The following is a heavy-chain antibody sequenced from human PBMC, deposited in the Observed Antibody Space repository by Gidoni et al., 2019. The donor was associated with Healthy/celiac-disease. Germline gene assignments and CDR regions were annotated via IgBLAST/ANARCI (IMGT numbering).Heavy chain of an antibody. CDR2: ICYSGST. CDR1: GGSISSSSYY. D-gene: IGHD6-19*01. Sequence: QLQLQESGPGLVKPSETLSLTCPVSGGSISSSSYYWGWIRQPPGKGLEWIGSICYSGSTYYNPSLKSRVTISVDTSKNQFSLKLSSVTAADTAVYYCARLFSSRLRWLVQYYFDYWGQGTLVTVSS. J-gene: IGHJ4*02. CDR3: ARLFSSRLRWLVQYYFDY. V-gene: IGHV4-39*01.